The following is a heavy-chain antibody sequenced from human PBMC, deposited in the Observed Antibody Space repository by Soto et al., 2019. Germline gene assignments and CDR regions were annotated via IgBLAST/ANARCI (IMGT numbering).Heavy chain of an antibody. CDR2: IYWNDEK. CDR1: GLSLSTSGVG. D-gene: IGHD2-15*01. J-gene: IGHJ4*02. Sequence: SGPTQVNPTQPLTLTCTFSGLSLSTSGVGVGWIGQPPGKALEWLALIYWNDEKRYSPSLKSRLTITKDTSKNQVVLTMTNMDPVDTATYYCAHRRWLSGYYDYWGQGTLVTVSS. CDR3: AHRRWLSGYYDY. V-gene: IGHV2-5*01.